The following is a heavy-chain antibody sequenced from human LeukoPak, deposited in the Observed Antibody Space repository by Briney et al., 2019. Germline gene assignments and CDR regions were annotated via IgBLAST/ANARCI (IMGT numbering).Heavy chain of an antibody. CDR2: ISAYNGNT. CDR3: ARDSALRTRGVPADY. V-gene: IGHV1-18*01. J-gene: IGHJ4*02. CDR1: GYTFTSYG. D-gene: IGHD2-2*01. Sequence: ASVKVSCKASGYTFTSYGISWVRQAPGQGLEWTGWISAYNGNTNYAQKLQGRVTMTTDTSTSTAYMELRSLRSDDTAVYYCARDSALRTRGVPADYWGQGTLVTVSS.